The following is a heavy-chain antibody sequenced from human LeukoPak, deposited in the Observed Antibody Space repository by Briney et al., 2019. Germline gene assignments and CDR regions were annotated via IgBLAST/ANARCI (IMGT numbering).Heavy chain of an antibody. CDR1: GFTFSSYW. J-gene: IGHJ6*03. D-gene: IGHD4-17*01. CDR3: ARTQSDYVRYYYYVDV. CDR2: IKQDGSEK. Sequence: GGSLRLSCAASGFTFSSYWMSWVRQAPGKGLEWVANIKQDGSEKYYVDSVKGRFTISRDNAKNSLYLQMNSLRAEDTAVYYCARTQSDYVRYYYYVDVWGKGTTVTVSS. V-gene: IGHV3-7*01.